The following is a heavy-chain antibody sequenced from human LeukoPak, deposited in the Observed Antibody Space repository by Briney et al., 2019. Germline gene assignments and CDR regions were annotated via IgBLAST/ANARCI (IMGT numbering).Heavy chain of an antibody. D-gene: IGHD3-9*01. V-gene: IGHV1-69*13. CDR1: GGTFSSYA. CDR2: IIPIFSTA. J-gene: IGHJ3*02. CDR3: ARVQPEPRKPNYDILTGSGAFDI. Sequence: SVKVSCKASGGTFSSYAISWVRQAPGQGLEWMGGIIPIFSTANYAHKFQGRVTITADESTSTAYMELSSLRSEDTAVYYCARVQPEPRKPNYDILTGSGAFDIWGQGTMVTVSS.